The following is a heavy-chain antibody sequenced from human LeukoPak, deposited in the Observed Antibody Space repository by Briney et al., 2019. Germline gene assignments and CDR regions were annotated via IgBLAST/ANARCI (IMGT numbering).Heavy chain of an antibody. CDR2: IIPILGIA. Sequence: ASVKVSCKASGGTFSSYTISWVRQAPGQGLEWMGRIIPILGIANYAQKFQGRVTITADKSTSTAYMELSSLRSDDTAVYYCARDLSSTSNWELDYWGQGTLVTVSS. CDR3: ARDLSSTSNWELDY. J-gene: IGHJ4*02. D-gene: IGHD7-27*01. CDR1: GGTFSSYT. V-gene: IGHV1-69*04.